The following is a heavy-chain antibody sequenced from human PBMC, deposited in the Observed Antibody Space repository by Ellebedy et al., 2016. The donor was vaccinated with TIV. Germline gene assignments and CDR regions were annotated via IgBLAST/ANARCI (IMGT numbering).Heavy chain of an antibody. V-gene: IGHV3-23*01. CDR3: SRGIAAVMY. J-gene: IGHJ4*02. CDR2: VSGDALRT. D-gene: IGHD6-13*01. Sequence: GESLKISCAASGFTFSAYAMSWVRQAPGKGLEWVSAVSGDALRTFYAESVKGHFAVSRDNSKNTVYLQMNSLRAEDTAVYYCSRGIAAVMYWGQGTLVTVSS. CDR1: GFTFSAYA.